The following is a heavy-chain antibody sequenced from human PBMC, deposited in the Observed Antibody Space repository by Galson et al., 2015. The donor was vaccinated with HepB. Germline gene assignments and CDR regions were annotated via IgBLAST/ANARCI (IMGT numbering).Heavy chain of an antibody. J-gene: IGHJ6*02. CDR1: GFTFSSSG. Sequence: SLRLSCAASGFTFSSSGMHWVRQAPGKGLEWVAFIRYDGSNKYYADSVKGRFTISRDNSKNTLYLQMNSMRAEDTAVYYCAKDGGRPVLRYFDWFLPEYGMDVWGQGTTVTVSS. CDR2: IRYDGSNK. V-gene: IGHV3-30*02. D-gene: IGHD3-9*01. CDR3: AKDGGRPVLRYFDWFLPEYGMDV.